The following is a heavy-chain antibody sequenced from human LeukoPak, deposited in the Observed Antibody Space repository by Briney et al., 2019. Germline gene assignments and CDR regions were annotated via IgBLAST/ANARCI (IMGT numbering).Heavy chain of an antibody. V-gene: IGHV3-66*02. CDR3: ARDSRNYGMDV. Sequence: GGSLRLSCAASGFTVSSNYMSWVCQAPGKGLEWVSVIYSGGSTYYADSVKGRFTISRDNSKNTLYLQMNSLRAEDTAVYYCARDSRNYGMDVWGQGTTVTVSS. CDR2: IYSGGST. J-gene: IGHJ6*02. D-gene: IGHD3-22*01. CDR1: GFTVSSNY.